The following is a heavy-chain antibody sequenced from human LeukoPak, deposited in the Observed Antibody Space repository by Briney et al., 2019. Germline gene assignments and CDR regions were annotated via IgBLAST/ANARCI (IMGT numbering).Heavy chain of an antibody. CDR1: GYTFTSYG. D-gene: IGHD1-26*01. V-gene: IGHV1-18*01. J-gene: IGHJ5*02. CDR2: ISTYNGNT. CDR3: ARESGSYYRYNWFDP. Sequence: ASVKVSCKASGYTFTSYGISWVRQAPGQGLEWMGWISTYNGNTNYAQKLQGTVTMTTDTSTSTAYMELRSLRSDDTAVYYCARESGSYYRYNWFDPWGQGTLVTVSS.